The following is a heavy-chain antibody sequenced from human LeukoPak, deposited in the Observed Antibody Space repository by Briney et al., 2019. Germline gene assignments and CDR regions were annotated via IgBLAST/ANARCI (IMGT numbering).Heavy chain of an antibody. D-gene: IGHD3-10*01. V-gene: IGHV1-18*01. J-gene: IGHJ4*02. Sequence: ASVKVSCKASGYTFTNYGITWVRQAPGQGLEWMGWISTYSGNTNYARNLQGRVTMTRNTSISTAYMELSSLRSEDTAVYYCARGLLWSDYWGQGTLVTVSS. CDR3: ARGLLWSDY. CDR1: GYTFTNYG. CDR2: ISTYSGNT.